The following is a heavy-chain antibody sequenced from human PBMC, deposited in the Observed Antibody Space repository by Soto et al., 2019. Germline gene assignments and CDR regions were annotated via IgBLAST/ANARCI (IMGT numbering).Heavy chain of an antibody. V-gene: IGHV3-11*01. CDR1: GFTFSDYY. CDR3: ARGLRYGVQLWLRRDYYYGMDV. Sequence: QVQLVESGGGLVKPGGSLRLSCAASGFTFSDYYMSWIRQAPGKGLEWVSYISSSGSTIYYADSVKGRFTISRDNAKNSLYLQMNSLRAEETAVYYCARGLRYGVQLWLRRDYYYGMDVWGQGTTVTVSS. CDR2: ISSSGSTI. J-gene: IGHJ6*02. D-gene: IGHD5-18*01.